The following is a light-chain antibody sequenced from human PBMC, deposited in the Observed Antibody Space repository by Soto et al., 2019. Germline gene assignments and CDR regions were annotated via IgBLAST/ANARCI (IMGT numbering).Light chain of an antibody. CDR1: STDFVGYNR. J-gene: IGLJ1*01. CDR3: SLYTSENAYV. Sequence: QSALTHPASVSGSPGQSFTISCTGTSTDFVGYNRVSWYQQPPGTAPKLMIYEVSKRPSGVPDRFSGSKSGNTASLTISGLQAEDEADYYCSLYTSENAYVFGTGTKVTVL. V-gene: IGLV2-18*01. CDR2: EVS.